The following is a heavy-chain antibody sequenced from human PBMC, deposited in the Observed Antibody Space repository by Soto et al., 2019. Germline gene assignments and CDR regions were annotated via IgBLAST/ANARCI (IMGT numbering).Heavy chain of an antibody. J-gene: IGHJ4*02. CDR1: GFTFNTYT. D-gene: IGHD3-22*01. Sequence: EVQLLESGGGLAQPGGSLRLSCAASGFTFNTYTMNWVRQTPGKGLEWVAAVSGRGDGTYYADSVKGRFTVSRDTSNLFWDVSSLIVEDTAVYYCAISTHWGYDSSGSDYWGQGTLGTVSS. CDR2: VSGRGDGT. CDR3: AISTHWGYDSSGSDY. V-gene: IGHV3-23*01.